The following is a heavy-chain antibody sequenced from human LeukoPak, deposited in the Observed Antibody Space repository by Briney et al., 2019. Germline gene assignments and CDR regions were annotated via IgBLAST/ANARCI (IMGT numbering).Heavy chain of an antibody. Sequence: GGSLRLSCAASGFTFSSHLMHWVRQAPGKGLVWVSRISSDGTYTNYADSVKGRFTISRDNAENTLYLQMNSLRVEDTAVYYCVRSAFHAGSGNYYDYWGQGTLVTVSS. CDR3: VRSAFHAGSGNYYDY. CDR2: ISSDGTYT. D-gene: IGHD3-22*01. J-gene: IGHJ4*02. V-gene: IGHV3-74*01. CDR1: GFTFSSHL.